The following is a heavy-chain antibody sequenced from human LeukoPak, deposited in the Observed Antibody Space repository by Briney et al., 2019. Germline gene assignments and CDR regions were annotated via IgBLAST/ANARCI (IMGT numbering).Heavy chain of an antibody. D-gene: IGHD3-10*01. J-gene: IGHJ4*02. Sequence: SETLSLTCTVSGGSISSNSYYWGWIRQPPGKGLEWIGSIYYSGSTNYNPSLKSRVTISVDTSKNQFSLKLSSVTAADTAVYYCARSWFGELTRFDYWGQGTLVTVSS. CDR3: ARSWFGELTRFDY. V-gene: IGHV4-39*07. CDR2: IYYSGST. CDR1: GGSISSNSYY.